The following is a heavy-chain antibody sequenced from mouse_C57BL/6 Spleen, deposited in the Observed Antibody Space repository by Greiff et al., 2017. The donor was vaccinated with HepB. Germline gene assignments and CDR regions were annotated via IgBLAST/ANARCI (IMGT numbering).Heavy chain of an antibody. CDR2: IDPANGNT. D-gene: IGHD1-1*01. Sequence: EVQLQQSVAELVRPGASVKLSCTASGFNIKNTYMHWVKQRPEQGLEWIGRIDPANGNTKYAPKFQGKATITADTSSNTAYLQLSSLTSEDTAIYYCAREGLPTVVDYYYAMDYWGQGTSVTVSS. CDR1: GFNIKNTY. V-gene: IGHV14-3*01. CDR3: AREGLPTVVDYYYAMDY. J-gene: IGHJ4*01.